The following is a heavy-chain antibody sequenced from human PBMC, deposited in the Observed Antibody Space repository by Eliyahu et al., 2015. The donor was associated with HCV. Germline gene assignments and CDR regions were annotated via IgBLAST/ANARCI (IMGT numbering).Heavy chain of an antibody. CDR2: TNHGGST. CDR1: GASFNGYF. J-gene: IGHJ5*02. D-gene: IGHD2-21*01. CDR3: VRGPDTGDRAPYH. Sequence: QVQLQQWGAGLLKASETLSLTCAXTGASFNGYFWSWVRRPPGKGLEWIGDTNHGGSTTYSPSLEGRVAISVDKSKMQFSLHLKSVTAADTAVYYCVRGPDTGDRAPYHWGQGTLVTVSS. V-gene: IGHV4-34*02.